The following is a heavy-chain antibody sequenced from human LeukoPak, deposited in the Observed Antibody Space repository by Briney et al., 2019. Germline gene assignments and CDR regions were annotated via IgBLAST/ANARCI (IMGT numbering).Heavy chain of an antibody. D-gene: IGHD2-2*01. CDR1: GFTFSSHA. J-gene: IGHJ4*02. CDR3: AKRYEPVGTPPSQYALDH. CDR2: ISGGGGTT. V-gene: IGHV3-23*01. Sequence: GGSLRLSCAAPGFTFSSHAMNRVRQAPGKWLERVSAISGGGGTTSYADSVKGRFSISRDNSKSTLYLQMNGLRAEDKAVYYCAKRYEPVGTPPSQYALDHWGQGTLVTVSS.